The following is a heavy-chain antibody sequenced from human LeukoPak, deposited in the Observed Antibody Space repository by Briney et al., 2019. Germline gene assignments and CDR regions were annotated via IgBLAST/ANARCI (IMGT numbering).Heavy chain of an antibody. CDR2: INWNGGST. CDR3: ARRVTVDSYYYYMDV. V-gene: IGHV3-20*04. D-gene: IGHD5-18*01. Sequence: GWSLRLSCAASGFTFDDYGMSWVRQAPGKGLEWVSGINWNGGSTGYADSVKGRFTISRDNAKNSLYLQMNSLRAEDTALYYCARRVTVDSYYYYMDVWGKGTTVTVSS. J-gene: IGHJ6*03. CDR1: GFTFDDYG.